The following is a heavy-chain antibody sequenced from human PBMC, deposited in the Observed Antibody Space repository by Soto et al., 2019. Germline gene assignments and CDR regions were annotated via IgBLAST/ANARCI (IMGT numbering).Heavy chain of an antibody. CDR3: ARLTTVTTSYGMDV. J-gene: IGHJ6*02. Sequence: SGPTLVNPTQTLTLTCTFSGFSLSTSGVCVSWIRQPPGKALEWLALIDWDDDKYYSTSLKTRLTISKDTSKNQVVLTMTNMDPVDTATYYCARLTTVTTSYGMDVWGQGTTVTVSS. CDR1: GFSLSTSGVC. D-gene: IGHD4-17*01. V-gene: IGHV2-70*01. CDR2: IDWDDDK.